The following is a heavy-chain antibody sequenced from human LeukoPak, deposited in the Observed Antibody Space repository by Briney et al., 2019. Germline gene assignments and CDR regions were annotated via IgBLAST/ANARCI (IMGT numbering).Heavy chain of an antibody. V-gene: IGHV4-59*01. CDR3: ARIQVVPAAMQHFDY. D-gene: IGHD2-2*01. Sequence: PSETLSLTCTVSNGSISSYYWSWIRQPPGKGLEWIGYIYFGGTTDYNASLKSRVTMSVDTSKNQFSLNLSSVTAADTAVYYCARIQVVPAAMQHFDYWGQGTLVTVSS. CDR2: IYFGGTT. J-gene: IGHJ4*02. CDR1: NGSISSYY.